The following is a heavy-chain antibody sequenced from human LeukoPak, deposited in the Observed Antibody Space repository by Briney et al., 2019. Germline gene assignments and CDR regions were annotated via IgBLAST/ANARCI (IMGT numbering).Heavy chain of an antibody. CDR3: GKDSPVLTV. CDR1: GFTFAGSS. D-gene: IGHD3-9*01. J-gene: IGHJ4*02. CDR2: ISVNGNSI. Sequence: GGSLRLSCAASGFTFAGSSMSWVRRAPGKGLEWVSAISVNGNSIYYADSVKGRFTLSRNNSKSTLYLQMDSLRAEDTAVYQCGKDSPVLTVWGQGTLVTVSS. V-gene: IGHV3-23*01.